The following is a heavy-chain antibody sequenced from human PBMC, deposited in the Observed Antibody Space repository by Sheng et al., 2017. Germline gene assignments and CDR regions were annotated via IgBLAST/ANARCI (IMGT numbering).Heavy chain of an antibody. V-gene: IGHV1-69*01. CDR3: ATVGGLTDYYYYGMDV. J-gene: IGHJ6*02. CDR2: IIPIFGTA. Sequence: QVQLVQSGAEVKKPGSSVKVSCKASWRHLQQLCYQLGATGPWTRALSGWEGIIPIFGTANYAQKFQGRVTITADESTSTAYMELSSLRSEDTAVYYCATVGGLTDYYYYGMDVWDQGP. CDR1: WRHLQQLC. D-gene: IGHD7-27*01.